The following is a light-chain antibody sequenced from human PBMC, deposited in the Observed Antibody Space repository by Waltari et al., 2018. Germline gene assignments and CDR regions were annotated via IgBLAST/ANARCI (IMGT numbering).Light chain of an antibody. J-gene: IGLJ1*01. Sequence: QRVTISCTGSRTNIGAGYDVQWYQQLPGTAPKLIIYDTTNRPSGVPDRFSGSKSGASASLAITGLRPEDEADYFCQSYDSTLSVLYVFGTGTKVTVL. CDR1: RTNIGAGYD. CDR3: QSYDSTLSVLYV. V-gene: IGLV1-40*03. CDR2: DTT.